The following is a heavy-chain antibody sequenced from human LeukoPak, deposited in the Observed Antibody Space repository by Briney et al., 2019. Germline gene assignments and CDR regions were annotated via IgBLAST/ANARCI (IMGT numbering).Heavy chain of an antibody. V-gene: IGHV3-33*08. Sequence: GGSLRLSCAASGFTFSSYGMHWIRQAPGKGLEWVAVTWYGGSDYADSVRGRFSVSRDIFGNTVYLQMDNLRVEDTALYYCAREQSTSGHAGAFDIWGQGTVVTVSS. CDR2: TWYGGS. J-gene: IGHJ3*02. D-gene: IGHD5-12*01. CDR1: GFTFSSYG. CDR3: AREQSTSGHAGAFDI.